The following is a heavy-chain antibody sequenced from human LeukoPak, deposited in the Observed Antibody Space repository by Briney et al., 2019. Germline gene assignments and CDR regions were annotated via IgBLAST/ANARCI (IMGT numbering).Heavy chain of an antibody. D-gene: IGHD2-21*02. CDR3: ARDRCGGDCPFDY. CDR2: IIPIFGTA. J-gene: IGHJ4*02. V-gene: IGHV1-69*06. Sequence: SVKVSCKASGGTFSSYAISWVRQAPGQGLEWMGGIIPIFGTANYAQKFQGRVTITADKSTSTAYMELSSLRSEDTAVYYCARDRCGGDCPFDYWGQETLVTVSS. CDR1: GGTFSSYA.